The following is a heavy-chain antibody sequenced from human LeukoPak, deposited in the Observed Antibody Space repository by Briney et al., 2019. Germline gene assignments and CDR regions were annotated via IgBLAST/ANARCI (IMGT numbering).Heavy chain of an antibody. Sequence: SETLSLTCAVSGGSISSGGYSWSWFRQPPGKGLEWIGYIYHSGSTYYNLSLKSRVTISVDRSKNQFSLRLSSVTAADTAVYYCARGPSYFQHWGQGTLVTVSS. CDR3: ARGPSYFQH. J-gene: IGHJ1*01. CDR1: GGSISSGGYS. V-gene: IGHV4-30-2*01. CDR2: IYHSGST.